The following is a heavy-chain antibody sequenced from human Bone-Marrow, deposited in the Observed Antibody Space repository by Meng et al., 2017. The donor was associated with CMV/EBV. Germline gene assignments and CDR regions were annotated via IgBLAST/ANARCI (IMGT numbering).Heavy chain of an antibody. CDR3: ATARLPTIFGVVYDAFDI. V-gene: IGHV1-24*01. CDR1: GYTLTELS. D-gene: IGHD3-3*01. CDR2: FDPEDGET. J-gene: IGHJ3*02. Sequence: ASVKVSCKVSGYTLTELSMHWVRQAPGKGLEWMGGFDPEDGETIYAQKFQGRVTMTEDTSTDTAYMELSSLRSEDTAVYYRATARLPTIFGVVYDAFDIWGQGTMVTVSS.